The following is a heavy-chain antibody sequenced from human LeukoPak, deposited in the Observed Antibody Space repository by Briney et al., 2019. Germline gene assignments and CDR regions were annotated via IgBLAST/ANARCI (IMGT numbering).Heavy chain of an antibody. CDR3: AKGTYNYFDS. CDR2: IRYDG. Sequence: PGGSLRLSCAAPGFSFSSYGLHWVRQAPGKGLEWVAFIRYDGNYADSVKGRFTISRDNSKNTLSLQMNSLGAEDTAVYYCAKGTYNYFDSWGQGTLVTVSS. V-gene: IGHV3-30*02. D-gene: IGHD2-2*01. CDR1: GFSFSSYG. J-gene: IGHJ4*02.